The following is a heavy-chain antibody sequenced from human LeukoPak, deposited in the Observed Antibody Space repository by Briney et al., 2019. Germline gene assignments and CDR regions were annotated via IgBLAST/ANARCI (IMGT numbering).Heavy chain of an antibody. D-gene: IGHD3-10*01. V-gene: IGHV1-69*04. CDR3: ARGRLVRGVIEFDY. J-gene: IGHJ4*02. CDR1: GGTFSSYA. CDR2: IIPIFGIA. Sequence: SVKVSCKASGGTFSSYAISWVRQAPGQGLEWMGRIIPIFGIANYAQKFQGRVTITADKSTSTAYMELSSLRSEDTAVYYCARGRLVRGVIEFDYWGQGTLVTVSS.